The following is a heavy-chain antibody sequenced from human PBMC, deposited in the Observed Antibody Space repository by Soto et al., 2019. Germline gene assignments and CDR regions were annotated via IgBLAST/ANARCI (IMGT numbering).Heavy chain of an antibody. Sequence: PQETLSLTCAVYGGSFNGYYWTWIRQPPGKGPEWIGDINHSGSTNYNPSLKSRVTISVDTSKNQFSLKLRSVTAADMAVFYCARAPDKYYFDSWGQGTLVTVSS. CDR1: GGSFNGYY. V-gene: IGHV4-34*01. CDR2: INHSGST. J-gene: IGHJ4*02. CDR3: ARAPDKYYFDS.